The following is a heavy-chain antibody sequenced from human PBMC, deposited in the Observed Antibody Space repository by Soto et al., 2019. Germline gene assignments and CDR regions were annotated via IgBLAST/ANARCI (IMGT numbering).Heavy chain of an antibody. Sequence: PSETLSLTCTVSGGSISSSSYYWGWIRQPPGKGLEWIGSIYYSGSTYYNPSLKSRVTISVDTSKDQFSLKLSSVTAADTAVYYCARQGVWFGELLGGYDAFDIWGQGTMVTVSS. CDR2: IYYSGST. V-gene: IGHV4-39*01. CDR3: ARQGVWFGELLGGYDAFDI. CDR1: GGSISSSSYY. D-gene: IGHD3-10*01. J-gene: IGHJ3*02.